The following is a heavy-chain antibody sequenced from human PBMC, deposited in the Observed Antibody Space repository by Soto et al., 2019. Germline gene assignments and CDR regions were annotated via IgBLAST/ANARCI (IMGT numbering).Heavy chain of an antibody. V-gene: IGHV3-74*01. Sequence: PGGSLRLSCAASGFTFSSYWMHWVRQAPGKGLVWVSRINSDGSSTSYADSVKGRFTVSRDNAKNTLYLQMNSLRAEDTAVYYCARDEVAGSLNWFDPWGQGTLVTVSS. CDR3: ARDEVAGSLNWFDP. CDR2: INSDGSST. CDR1: GFTFSSYW. J-gene: IGHJ5*02. D-gene: IGHD6-19*01.